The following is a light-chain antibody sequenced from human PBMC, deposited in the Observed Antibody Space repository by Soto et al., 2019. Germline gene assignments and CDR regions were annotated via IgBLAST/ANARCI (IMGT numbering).Light chain of an antibody. V-gene: IGKV1-33*01. CDR1: QEITTL. Sequence: DIQLTQSPYFLAASVGDSVTITFQASQEITTLLNWYHQRPGKAPKLLISDASILQPGVPTRFRGSGTGTKFIFTITSLQPEDVWRYYCQQYENVPTFGQGTEVGI. J-gene: IGKJ2*01. CDR3: QQYENVPT. CDR2: DAS.